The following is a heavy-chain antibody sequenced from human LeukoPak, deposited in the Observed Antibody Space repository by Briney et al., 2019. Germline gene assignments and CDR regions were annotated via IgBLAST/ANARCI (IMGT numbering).Heavy chain of an antibody. V-gene: IGHV1-46*01. CDR1: GYTFTSYY. D-gene: IGHD2-15*01. Sequence: ASVKVPCKASGYTFTSYYMHWVRQAPGQGLEWMGIINPSGGSTSYAQKFQGRVTMTRDTSTSTVYMELSSLRSEDTAVYYCARDHRCSGGSCYYYYYYMDVWGKGTTVTVSS. CDR2: INPSGGST. J-gene: IGHJ6*03. CDR3: ARDHRCSGGSCYYYYYYMDV.